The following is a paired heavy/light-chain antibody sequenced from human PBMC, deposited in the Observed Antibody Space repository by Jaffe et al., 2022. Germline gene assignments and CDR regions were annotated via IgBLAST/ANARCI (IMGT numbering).Light chain of an antibody. Sequence: DIVMTQSPDSLAVSLGERATINCKSSQSVLYSSNNKNYLAWYQQKPGQPPKLLIYWASTRESGVPDRFSGSGSGTDFTLTISSLQAEDVAVYYCQQYYSTPPNTFGPGTKVDIK. J-gene: IGKJ3*01. CDR1: QSVLYSSNNKNY. V-gene: IGKV4-1*01. CDR3: QQYYSTPPNT. CDR2: WAS.
Heavy chain of an antibody. Sequence: EVQLVESGGGLVQPGGSLRLSCAASGFTFSSYEMNWVRQAPGKGLEWVSYISSSGSTIYYADSVKGRFTISRDNAKNSLYLQMNSLRAEDTAVYYCARDSIRGYSYGYRYAPYYFDYWGQGTLVTVSS. CDR3: ARDSIRGYSYGYRYAPYYFDY. D-gene: IGHD5-18*01. CDR2: ISSSGSTI. J-gene: IGHJ4*02. V-gene: IGHV3-48*03. CDR1: GFTFSSYE.